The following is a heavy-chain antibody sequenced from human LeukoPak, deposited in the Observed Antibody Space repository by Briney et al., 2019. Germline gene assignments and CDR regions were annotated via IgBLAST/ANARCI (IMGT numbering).Heavy chain of an antibody. J-gene: IGHJ3*02. CDR3: ARGFSAFDI. CDR1: GGSISSGGYS. CDR2: IYHSGST. V-gene: IGHV4-30-2*01. Sequence: PSETLSLTCAVSGGSISSGGYSWSWIRQPPGKGLEWIGYIYHSGSTYYNPSLKSRVTISVDRSKNQFSLKLSSVTAADTAVYYCARGFSAFDIWGLGTMVTVSS. D-gene: IGHD3-3*01.